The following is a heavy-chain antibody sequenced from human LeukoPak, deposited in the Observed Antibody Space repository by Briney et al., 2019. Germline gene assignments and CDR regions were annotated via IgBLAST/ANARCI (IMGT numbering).Heavy chain of an antibody. Sequence: GSLRLSCAASGFTFSSNWMSWVRQAPGKGLEWLANIRQDGSDKHYVDSMKGRFTISRDNAKNSLYLQMNSLRAEDTAVYYCARYSGGPGDPGGFDSWGQGTLVTVSS. V-gene: IGHV3-7*01. CDR2: IRQDGSDK. J-gene: IGHJ4*02. CDR1: GFTFSSNW. CDR3: ARYSGGPGDPGGFDS. D-gene: IGHD2-15*01.